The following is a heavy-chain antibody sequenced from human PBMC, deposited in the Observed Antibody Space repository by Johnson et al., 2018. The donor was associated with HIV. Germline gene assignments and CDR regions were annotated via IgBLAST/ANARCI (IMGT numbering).Heavy chain of an antibody. Sequence: MQLVESGGGLIQPGGSLRLSCAASGFTVSSNYMSWVRQAPGKGLEWVSGIYSGGSTYYADSGKGRFTISRDNSKNTLYLQMKRLRAEDTAVYYCARSLIAAADAFDIWGQGTMVTVSS. CDR1: GFTVSSNY. D-gene: IGHD6-13*01. V-gene: IGHV3-53*01. J-gene: IGHJ3*02. CDR3: ARSLIAAADAFDI. CDR2: IYSGGST.